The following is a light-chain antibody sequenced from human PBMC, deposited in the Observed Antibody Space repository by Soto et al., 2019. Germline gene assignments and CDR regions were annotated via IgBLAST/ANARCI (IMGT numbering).Light chain of an antibody. CDR1: SGDVGGYNY. V-gene: IGLV2-14*01. J-gene: IGLJ2*01. CDR3: SSYTSSSTYVV. CDR2: DVS. Sequence: QCALTQPASVSGSPGQSITISCTGTSGDVGGYNYVSWYQQHPGKAPKLMIYDVSNRPSGVSNRFSGSKSGNTASLTISGLQAEDEADYYCSSYTSSSTYVVFGGGTKLTVL.